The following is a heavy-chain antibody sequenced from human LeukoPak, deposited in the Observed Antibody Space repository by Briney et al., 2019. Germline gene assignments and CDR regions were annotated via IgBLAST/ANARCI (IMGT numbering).Heavy chain of an antibody. Sequence: SGTLSLTCTVSGGSISSSSYYWGWIRQPPGKGLEWIGSIYYSGSTYYNPSLKSRVTISVDTSKNQFSLKLSSVTAADTAVYYCATNLIAAWSAFDIWGQGTMVTVSS. CDR2: IYYSGST. V-gene: IGHV4-39*01. J-gene: IGHJ3*02. CDR1: GGSISSSSYY. D-gene: IGHD6-6*01. CDR3: ATNLIAAWSAFDI.